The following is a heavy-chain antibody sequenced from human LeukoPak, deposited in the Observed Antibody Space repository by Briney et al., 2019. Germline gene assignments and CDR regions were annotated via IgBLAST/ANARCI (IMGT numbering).Heavy chain of an antibody. CDR1: GFTFSSYG. Sequence: PGGSLRLSCAASGFTFSSYGMHWVRQAPDKGLEWVAVISNDGSNKYFADSVKGRFTISRDNSKNTLYLQMNSLRAEDTAVYYCARGLGTLATGASVAFDYWGQGTLVTVSS. CDR2: ISNDGSNK. D-gene: IGHD1-1*01. V-gene: IGHV3-30*03. CDR3: ARGLGTLATGASVAFDY. J-gene: IGHJ4*02.